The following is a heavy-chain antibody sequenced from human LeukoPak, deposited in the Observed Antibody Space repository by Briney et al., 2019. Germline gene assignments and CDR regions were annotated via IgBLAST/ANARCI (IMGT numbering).Heavy chain of an antibody. CDR1: GFTFSSYG. CDR2: ISYDGGNK. J-gene: IGHJ3*02. CDR3: AKGIIATAVVTAFDI. Sequence: GRSLRLSCAASGFTFSSYGMHWVRQAPGKGLEWVAVISYDGGNKHYADSVKGRFTISRDNSKNTLYLQMNSLRAEDTAVYYCAKGIIATAVVTAFDIWGQGTVVTVSS. D-gene: IGHD4-23*01. V-gene: IGHV3-30*18.